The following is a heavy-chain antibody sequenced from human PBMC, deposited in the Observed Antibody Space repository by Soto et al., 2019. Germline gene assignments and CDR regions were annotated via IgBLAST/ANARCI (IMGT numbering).Heavy chain of an antibody. CDR3: ARCGGDCYSQYYFDY. J-gene: IGHJ4*02. Sequence: GASVKVSFKASGYTFTSYYMHWVRQAPGQGLEWMGIINPSGGSTSYAQKFQGRVTMTRDTSTSTVYMELSSLRSEDTAVYYCARCGGDCYSQYYFDYWGQGTLVTVSS. V-gene: IGHV1-46*01. CDR1: GYTFTSYY. CDR2: INPSGGST. D-gene: IGHD2-21*02.